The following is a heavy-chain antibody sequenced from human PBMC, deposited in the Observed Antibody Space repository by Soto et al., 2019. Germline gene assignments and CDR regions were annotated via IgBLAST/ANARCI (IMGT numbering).Heavy chain of an antibody. CDR1: GFTFINFE. D-gene: IGHD3-9*01. Sequence: GGSLRLSCAASGFTFINFEMHWVRQAPGKGLEWVSYINTAGSTKYYAESVKGLFTISRDNARNSLFLQMNSLRAEDTAVYYCARAECSSPDCLTAYYSYGLDVWGQGSTVTVSS. CDR2: INTAGSTK. CDR3: ARAECSSPDCLTAYYSYGLDV. V-gene: IGHV3-48*03. J-gene: IGHJ6*02.